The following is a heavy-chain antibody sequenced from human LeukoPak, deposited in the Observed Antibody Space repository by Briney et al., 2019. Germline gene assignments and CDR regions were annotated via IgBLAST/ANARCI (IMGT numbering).Heavy chain of an antibody. CDR3: ARDGGGSEYYFDY. D-gene: IGHD3-16*01. Sequence: PSETLSLTCAVSGGSISSSNWWSWVRQPPGKGLEWIGEIFHSGSTNYNPSLKSRVTISVDKSKNQFSLKLSSVTAADTAVYYCARDGGGSEYYFDYWGQGTLVTVSS. CDR2: IFHSGST. CDR1: GGSISSSNW. V-gene: IGHV4-4*02. J-gene: IGHJ4*02.